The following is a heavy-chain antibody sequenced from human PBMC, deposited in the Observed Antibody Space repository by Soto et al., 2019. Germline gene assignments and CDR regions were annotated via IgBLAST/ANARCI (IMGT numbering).Heavy chain of an antibody. J-gene: IGHJ4*02. CDR1: GGSISSYY. CDR3: AKDLIVRDRNDY. V-gene: IGHV4-59*01. CDR2: IYYSGST. Sequence: SETLSLTCTVSGGSISSYYWSWIRQPPGKGLEWIGYIYYSGSTNYNPSLKSRVTISVDTSKNQFSLKLSSVTAADTAVYYCAKDLIVRDRNDYWGQGTLVTVSS. D-gene: IGHD1-26*01.